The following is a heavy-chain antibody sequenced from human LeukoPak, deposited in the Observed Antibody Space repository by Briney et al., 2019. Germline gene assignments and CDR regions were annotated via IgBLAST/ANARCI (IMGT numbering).Heavy chain of an antibody. CDR2: IYYNGNS. D-gene: IGHD3-3*01. V-gene: IGHV4-61*08. CDR1: GGSISSGGYS. Sequence: KTSETLSLTCAVSGGSISSGGYSWSWIRQPPGEGLEWIGYIYYNGNSNYNPSLKSRVTISVDTSKNQFSLILSSVTAADTAVYYCAREQANDFWNGYHFDSWGQGTLVTVSS. CDR3: AREQANDFWNGYHFDS. J-gene: IGHJ4*02.